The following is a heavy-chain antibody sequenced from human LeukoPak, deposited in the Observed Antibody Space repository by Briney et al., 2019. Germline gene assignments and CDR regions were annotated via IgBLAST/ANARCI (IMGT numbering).Heavy chain of an antibody. J-gene: IGHJ4*02. Sequence: ASETLSLTCTVSGGSISSYYWSWIRQPSGKGLEWIGEINHSGSTNYNPSLKSRVTISVDTSKNQFSLKLSSVTAADTAVYYCARFTNGFDYWGQGTLVTVSS. V-gene: IGHV4-34*01. D-gene: IGHD2-2*01. CDR1: GGSISSYY. CDR3: ARFTNGFDY. CDR2: INHSGST.